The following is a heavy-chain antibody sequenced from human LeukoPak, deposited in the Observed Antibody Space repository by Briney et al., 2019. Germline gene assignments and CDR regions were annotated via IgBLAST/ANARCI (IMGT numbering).Heavy chain of an antibody. CDR3: ARDRFYYDFWSGYYTTAMFDY. V-gene: IGHV4-31*03. J-gene: IGHJ4*02. CDR2: IYYSGST. CDR1: GGSISSGGYY. Sequence: PSETLSLTCTVSGGSISSGGYYWSWIRQHPGKGLEWIGYIYYSGSTYYNPSLKSRVTISVDTSKNQFSLKLSSVTAADTAVYYCARDRFYYDFWSGYYTTAMFDYWSQGTLVTVSS. D-gene: IGHD3-3*01.